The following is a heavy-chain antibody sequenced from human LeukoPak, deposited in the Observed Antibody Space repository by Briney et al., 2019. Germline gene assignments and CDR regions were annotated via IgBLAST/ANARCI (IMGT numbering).Heavy chain of an antibody. CDR1: GGTFSRNA. CDR3: ASPDASMVSAFDY. CDR2: IIPIFGTA. J-gene: IGHJ4*02. D-gene: IGHD5-18*01. Sequence: SVKVSCKASGGTFSRNAISWVRQAPGQGLEWMGGIIPIFGTANYAENLQGRVTITTDEITSTAYMELRSLRSEDTAVYYCASPDASMVSAFDYWGQGTLVTVSS. V-gene: IGHV1-69*05.